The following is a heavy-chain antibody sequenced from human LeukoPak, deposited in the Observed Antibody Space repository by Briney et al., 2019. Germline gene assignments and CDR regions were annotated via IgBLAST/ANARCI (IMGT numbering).Heavy chain of an antibody. D-gene: IGHD2-2*01. CDR1: GYSISSGYY. Sequence: PSETLSLTCAVSGYSISSGYYWGWIRQPPGKGLEWSGSIYHSGSTYYNPSLKSRVTISVDTSKNQFSLKLSSVTAADTAVYYSARLHIVVVPAAIDYWGQGTLVTVSS. CDR2: IYHSGST. CDR3: ARLHIVVVPAAIDY. V-gene: IGHV4-38-2*01. J-gene: IGHJ4*02.